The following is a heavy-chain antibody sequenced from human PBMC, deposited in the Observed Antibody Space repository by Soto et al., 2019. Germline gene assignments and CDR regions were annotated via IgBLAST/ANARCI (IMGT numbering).Heavy chain of an antibody. J-gene: IGHJ5*02. V-gene: IGHV1-69*02. CDR3: ARSCPRCYWFDP. CDR2: IIPILGIA. Sequence: SVKVYCQASGGTFRSYTISLVRQAPGQGLEWMGRIIPILGIANYAQKFQGRVTITADKSTSTAYMELSSLRSEDTAGDYCARSCPRCYWFDPWGQGTLVTVSS. CDR1: GGTFRSYT. D-gene: IGHD4-17*01.